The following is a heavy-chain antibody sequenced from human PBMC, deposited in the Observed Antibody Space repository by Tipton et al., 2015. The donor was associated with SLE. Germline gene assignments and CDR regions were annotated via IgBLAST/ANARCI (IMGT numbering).Heavy chain of an antibody. D-gene: IGHD4-23*01. J-gene: IGHJ3*02. CDR2: IGTIGNIR. CDR1: GFTFSNYG. Sequence: SLRLSCAASGFTFSNYGINWVRQAPGKGLEWVSYIGTIGNIRYYADSVKGRFTISRDNAKNSPYLQMNHLRVEDTAVYHCARPGVHGGLDAFDIWGQGTVVTVSS. CDR3: ARPGVHGGLDAFDI. V-gene: IGHV3-48*03.